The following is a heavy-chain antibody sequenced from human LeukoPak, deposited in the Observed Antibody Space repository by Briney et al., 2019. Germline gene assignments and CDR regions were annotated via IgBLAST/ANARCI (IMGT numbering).Heavy chain of an antibody. Sequence: PGRSLRLSCAASGFTFSSYGMHWVRQAPGKGLEWVAVIWYDGSNKYYADSVKGRFTISRDNSKNTLFLQMNSLRDDDTAVYYCVRGVGVSRFNYFDPWGQGNLVIVSS. CDR1: GFTFSSYG. J-gene: IGHJ5*02. CDR3: VRGVGVSRFNYFDP. D-gene: IGHD6-13*01. CDR2: IWYDGSNK. V-gene: IGHV3-33*01.